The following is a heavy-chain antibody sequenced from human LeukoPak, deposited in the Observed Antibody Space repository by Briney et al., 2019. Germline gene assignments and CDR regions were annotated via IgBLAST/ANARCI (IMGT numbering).Heavy chain of an antibody. CDR3: ARVAPSGYSSGWYWFDP. J-gene: IGHJ5*02. CDR1: GYTFTGYY. V-gene: IGHV1-2*02. D-gene: IGHD6-19*01. Sequence: GASVKVPCKASGYTFTGYYMHWVRQAPGQGLEWMGWINPNSGGTNYAQKFQGRVTMTRDTSISTAYMELSRLRSDDTAVYYCARVAPSGYSSGWYWFDPWGQGTLVTVSS. CDR2: INPNSGGT.